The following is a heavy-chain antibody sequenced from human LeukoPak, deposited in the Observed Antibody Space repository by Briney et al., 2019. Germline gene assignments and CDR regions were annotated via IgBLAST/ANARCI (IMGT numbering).Heavy chain of an antibody. J-gene: IGHJ5*02. V-gene: IGHV4-34*01. CDR2: INHSGST. D-gene: IGHD4-23*01. CDR3: ARVPDYGGNYSRTLNWFDP. CDR1: GGSFTGYY. Sequence: SETLSLTCAVYGGSFTGYYWSWIRPPPGKGLEWIGEINHSGSTNYNPSLKSRVTISLDTSKNQFSLKLTSVTAADTAVYYCARVPDYGGNYSRTLNWFDPWGQGTLVTVSS.